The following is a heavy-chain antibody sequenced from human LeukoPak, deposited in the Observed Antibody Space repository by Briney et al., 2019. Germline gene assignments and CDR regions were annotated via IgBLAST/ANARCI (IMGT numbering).Heavy chain of an antibody. V-gene: IGHV6-1*01. CDR3: TRVKEEFTSGSAFDI. D-gene: IGHD1-26*01. J-gene: IGHJ3*02. CDR1: GDSVSSKSVA. CDR2: TYYRSTWYN. Sequence: SQTLSLTCAISGDSVSSKSVAWNWIRQSPSRGLEWLARTYYRSTWYNDYAVSVKSRITINPDTSKNQFSLQLNSVTPEDTAVYFCTRVKEEFTSGSAFDIWGQGTMVTVSS.